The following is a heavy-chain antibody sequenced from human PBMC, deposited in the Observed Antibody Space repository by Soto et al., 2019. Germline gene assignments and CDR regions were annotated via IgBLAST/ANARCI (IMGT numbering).Heavy chain of an antibody. V-gene: IGHV1-45*02. J-gene: IGHJ4*01. D-gene: IGHD3-22*01. CDR1: GYTFTYRY. CDR3: STDSYTDLTVVRLDN. Sequence: ASVKVSCKASGYTFTYRYLHWVRQAPGQALEWMGWITPFNGNTNYAQKFQDRVTITRDRSMSTAYMELNSLKIEDTAVYYCSTDSYTDLTVVRLDNWGHGILVTVSS. CDR2: ITPFNGNT.